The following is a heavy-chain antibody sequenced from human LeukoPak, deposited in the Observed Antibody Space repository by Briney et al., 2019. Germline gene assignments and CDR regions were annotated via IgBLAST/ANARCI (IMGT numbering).Heavy chain of an antibody. V-gene: IGHV4-38-2*02. Sequence: SDTLSLTCTVSGYSIRSGYYWVWIRQPPGPGLERIGGIYHRGSTYYNPSLKSRVTISVDASKYHFSLKLSSVTAADTAAYYCARDFPWYYDFWSGYQNWFDPWGQGTLVTVSS. CDR3: ARDFPWYYDFWSGYQNWFDP. J-gene: IGHJ5*02. CDR2: IYHRGST. D-gene: IGHD3-3*01. CDR1: GYSIRSGYY.